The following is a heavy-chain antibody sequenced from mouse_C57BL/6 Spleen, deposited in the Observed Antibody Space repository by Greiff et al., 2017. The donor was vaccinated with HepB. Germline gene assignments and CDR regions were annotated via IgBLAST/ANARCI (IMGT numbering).Heavy chain of an antibody. J-gene: IGHJ3*01. D-gene: IGHD1-1*01. CDR3: ATGGSSRSWFAY. CDR1: GYSITSGYD. Sequence: ESGPGMVKPSQSLSLTCTVTGYSITSGYDWHWIRHFPGNKLEWMGYISYSGSTNYNPSLKSRISITHDTSKNHFFLKLNSVTTEDTATYYCATGGSSRSWFAYWGQGTLVTVSA. CDR2: ISYSGST. V-gene: IGHV3-1*01.